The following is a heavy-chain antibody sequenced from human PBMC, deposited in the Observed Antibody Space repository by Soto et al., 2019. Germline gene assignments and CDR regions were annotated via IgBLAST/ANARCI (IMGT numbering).Heavy chain of an antibody. CDR2: INTYNDNT. V-gene: IGHV1-18*01. Sequence: ASVKVSCKASGYAFTNYGISWVRQAPGEGLEWVGWINTYNDNTHYAQKLQGRLTMTTDTSTSTAYMELRSLRSDDTAVYYCARCYDFWSGYNWFDPWGQGTLVTVSS. CDR1: GYAFTNYG. J-gene: IGHJ5*02. D-gene: IGHD3-3*01. CDR3: ARCYDFWSGYNWFDP.